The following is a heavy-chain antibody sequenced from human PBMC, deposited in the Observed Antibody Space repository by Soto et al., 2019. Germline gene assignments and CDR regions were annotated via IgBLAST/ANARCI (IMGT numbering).Heavy chain of an antibody. J-gene: IGHJ6*02. D-gene: IGHD6-19*01. CDR2: INSDGSST. CDR3: AKAPSSGWSYYSYGMDV. Sequence: LRLSCEVSGFTFSTYNMHWVRQGPGKGLVWVSRINSDGSSTRYADSGKGRFTISRDNAKNTLFLQMNSLRAEDTAVYYCAKAPSSGWSYYSYGMDVWGQGTTVTVSS. V-gene: IGHV3-74*01. CDR1: GFTFSTYN.